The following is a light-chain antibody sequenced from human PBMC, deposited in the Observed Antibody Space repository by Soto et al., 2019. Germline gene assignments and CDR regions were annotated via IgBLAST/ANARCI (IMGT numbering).Light chain of an antibody. V-gene: IGKV3-15*01. CDR2: GAS. CDR1: QSVSSN. Sequence: EIVMTQSRATLSVSPGERATLSCRASQSVSSNLAWYQQKPGQAPRLLIYGASTRATGIPARFSGSGSGTEFTLTISCRQSEDFAVYYCQQYNNWPPITFGQGTRLEIK. CDR3: QQYNNWPPIT. J-gene: IGKJ5*01.